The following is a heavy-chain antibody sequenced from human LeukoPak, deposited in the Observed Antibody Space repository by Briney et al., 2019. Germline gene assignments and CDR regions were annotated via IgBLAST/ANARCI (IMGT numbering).Heavy chain of an antibody. V-gene: IGHV3-23*01. CDR1: GFTSTNYA. Sequence: GGSLRLSGAASGFTSTNYAMNWVRQAPGKGLEWVSVLIGSSGSTDYADSVKGRFTISRDTSKNTLFLQMNSLRAEDTAIYYCAKGAYDYIEIGYFDSWGQGTLVTVSS. CDR2: LIGSSGST. CDR3: AKGAYDYIEIGYFDS. J-gene: IGHJ4*02. D-gene: IGHD5-12*01.